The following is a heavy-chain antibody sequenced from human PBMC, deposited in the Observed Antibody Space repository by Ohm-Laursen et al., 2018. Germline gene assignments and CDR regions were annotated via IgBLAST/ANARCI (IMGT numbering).Heavy chain of an antibody. Sequence: SLRLSCAASGFTFSNHVMSWVRQAPGKGLEWVAAISASGVRTYADSVKGRFTISRDNSKKTLNLQMNSLRADDTAVYYCAAPGSPEDYWGQGTLVTVSS. CDR3: AAPGSPEDY. J-gene: IGHJ4*02. CDR1: GFTFSNHV. CDR2: ISASGVRT. D-gene: IGHD1-26*01. V-gene: IGHV3-23*01.